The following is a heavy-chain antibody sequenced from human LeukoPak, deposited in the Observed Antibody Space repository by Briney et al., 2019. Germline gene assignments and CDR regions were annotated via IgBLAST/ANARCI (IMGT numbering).Heavy chain of an antibody. D-gene: IGHD6-13*01. CDR3: ARGPPFWEQQLIVLDY. CDR2: IKQDGSEK. CDR1: GFTFSSYW. Sequence: PGGSLRLSCAASGFTFSSYWMSWVRQAPGKGLEWVANIKQDGSEKYYVDSVKGRFTISRDNPKNSLYLQMNSLRAEDTAVYYCARGPPFWEQQLIVLDYWGQGTLVTVSS. V-gene: IGHV3-7*01. J-gene: IGHJ4*02.